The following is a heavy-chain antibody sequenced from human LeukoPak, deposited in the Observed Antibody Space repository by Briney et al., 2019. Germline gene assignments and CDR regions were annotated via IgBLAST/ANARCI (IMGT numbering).Heavy chain of an antibody. Sequence: PSETLSLTCGVHGGSFSGYYYNWIRQSPGKGLEWIAEINHTGSTNYNPSLRSRVTISIVTSKNQFSLKLNSVTAADTAVYYCARGGYNINWMKDATDYWGQGTLVSVSS. CDR3: ARGGYNINWMKDATDY. CDR1: GGSFSGYY. J-gene: IGHJ4*02. V-gene: IGHV4-34*01. CDR2: INHTGST. D-gene: IGHD1-14*01.